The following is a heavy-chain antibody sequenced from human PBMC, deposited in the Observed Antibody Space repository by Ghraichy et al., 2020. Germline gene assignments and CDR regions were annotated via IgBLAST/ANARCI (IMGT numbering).Heavy chain of an antibody. CDR3: ARANGRDGYNLDY. D-gene: IGHD5-24*01. Sequence: GGSLRLSCAASGFTFSSYEMNWVRQAPGKGLEWVSYISSSGSTIYYADSVKGRFTISRDNAKNSLYLQMNSLRAEDTAVYYCARANGRDGYNLDYWGQGTLVTVSS. CDR2: ISSSGSTI. CDR1: GFTFSSYE. J-gene: IGHJ4*02. V-gene: IGHV3-48*03.